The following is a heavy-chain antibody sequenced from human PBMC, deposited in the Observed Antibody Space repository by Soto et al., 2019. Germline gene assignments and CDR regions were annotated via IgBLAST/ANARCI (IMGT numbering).Heavy chain of an antibody. CDR3: ARTYGSGSRGTLDI. J-gene: IGHJ3*02. V-gene: IGHV4-34*01. CDR1: GGSFSGYY. CDR2: INYSGST. D-gene: IGHD3-10*01. Sequence: QVQLQQWGAGLLKSSETLSLTCAVYGGSFSGYYWSWIRQPPGKGLEWIGEINYSGSTNYNPFLKSRVTISVDTPKNQLSLKLSSVTAADTAVYYCARTYGSGSRGTLDIWGQGTMVTVSS.